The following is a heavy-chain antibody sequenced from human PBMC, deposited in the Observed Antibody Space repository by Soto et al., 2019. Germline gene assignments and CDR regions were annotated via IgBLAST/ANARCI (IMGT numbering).Heavy chain of an antibody. D-gene: IGHD3-22*01. Sequence: QLVESGGTLVQPGGSLRLSCAASGFSFSSYWMSWVRQAPGGGLEWVANIEHDGSDTYYVDSVKGRFTVSRDNAKNFLYLQMNSLRVEDTAVYYCARERLYYDRSGYQGYGGQGTLVTVSS. CDR1: GFSFSSYW. V-gene: IGHV3-7*01. CDR2: IEHDGSDT. CDR3: ARERLYYDRSGYQGY. J-gene: IGHJ4*02.